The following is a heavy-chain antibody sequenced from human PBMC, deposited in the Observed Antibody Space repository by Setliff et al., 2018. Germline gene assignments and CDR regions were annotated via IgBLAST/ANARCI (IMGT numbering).Heavy chain of an antibody. CDR2: MRYDGSDK. CDR1: GFPFRDYE. V-gene: IGHV3-30*02. D-gene: IGHD3-16*01. CDR3: ARVYCRHSCLVESYMDV. Sequence: GGSLRLSCVATGFPFRDYEMHWVRQAPGKGLEWVTFMRYDGSDKYYADSVKGRFTISRDISKSTLYLQMDSLRTEDTAVYFCARVYCRHSCLVESYMDVWGTGTTVTVSS. J-gene: IGHJ6*03.